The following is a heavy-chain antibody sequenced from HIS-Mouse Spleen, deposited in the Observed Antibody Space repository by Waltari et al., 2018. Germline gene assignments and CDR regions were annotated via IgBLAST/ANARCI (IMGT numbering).Heavy chain of an antibody. CDR2: SSWNSGSI. J-gene: IGHJ4*02. Sequence: EVQLVESGGGLVQPGRSLRLSCAASGFTFDDYAMHWVRQGPGDGLELGSGSSWNSGSIGYADSVKGRFTISRDNAKNSLYLQMNSLRAEDTALYYCAKDRSSSWYYFDYWGQGTLVTVSS. CDR1: GFTFDDYA. D-gene: IGHD6-13*01. V-gene: IGHV3-9*01. CDR3: AKDRSSSWYYFDY.